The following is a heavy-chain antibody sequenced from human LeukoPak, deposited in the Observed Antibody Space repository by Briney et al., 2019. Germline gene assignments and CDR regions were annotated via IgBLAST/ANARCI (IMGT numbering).Heavy chain of an antibody. CDR1: GFTFSSYA. Sequence: GGSLRLSCAASGFTFSSYAMSWVRQAPGKGLEWVAAISNSGGDTFYSDSGKGRFTIARDNSKNTLYLQMNSLRVDDTAVYYCAQQLGYCSGGTCYFTYWGRVPWSPSPQ. CDR3: AQQLGYCSGGTCYFTY. J-gene: IGHJ1*01. CDR2: ISNSGGDT. D-gene: IGHD2-15*01. V-gene: IGHV3-23*01.